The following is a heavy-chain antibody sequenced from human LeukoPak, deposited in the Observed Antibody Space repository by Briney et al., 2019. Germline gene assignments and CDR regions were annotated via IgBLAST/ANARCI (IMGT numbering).Heavy chain of an antibody. CDR3: AREESGGYFDY. CDR1: GFTFTNYY. CDR2: ISPTGSST. V-gene: IGHV1-46*01. Sequence: GASVKVSCEASGFTFTNYYMHWVRQAPGQGGEWMGLISPTGSSTNYAQKLRGRVTMTRDTSTTTVYMELSRLRSEDTAVYYCAREESGGYFDYWGQGTLVTVSS. J-gene: IGHJ4*02. D-gene: IGHD2-8*02.